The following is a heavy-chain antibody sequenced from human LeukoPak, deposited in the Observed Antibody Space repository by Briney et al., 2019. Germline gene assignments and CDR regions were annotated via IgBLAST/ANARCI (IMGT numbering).Heavy chain of an antibody. CDR3: ARAIGNLAFDI. CDR2: ISSSSSYI. J-gene: IGHJ3*02. CDR1: GFTFSSYS. V-gene: IGHV3-21*01. Sequence: PGGSLRLSCAASGFTFSSYSMNWVRQAPGKGLEWVSSISSSSSYIYYADSVKGRFTISRGNAKNSLYLQMNSLRAEDTAVYYCARAIGNLAFDIWGQGTMVTVSS. D-gene: IGHD2/OR15-2a*01.